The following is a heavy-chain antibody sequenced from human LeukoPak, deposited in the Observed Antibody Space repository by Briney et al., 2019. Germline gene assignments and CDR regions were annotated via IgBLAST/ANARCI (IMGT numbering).Heavy chain of an antibody. V-gene: IGHV3-23*01. CDR2: ISGSGGST. J-gene: IGHJ6*03. Sequence: GGSLRLSCAASGFTFSSYGMSWVRQAPGKGLEWVSVISGSGGSTYYADSVKGRFTISRDNPKNTLYLQMNSLRAEDTAVYYCAGSGWGMDVWGKGTTVTISS. CDR3: AGSGWGMDV. CDR1: GFTFSSYG. D-gene: IGHD6-19*01.